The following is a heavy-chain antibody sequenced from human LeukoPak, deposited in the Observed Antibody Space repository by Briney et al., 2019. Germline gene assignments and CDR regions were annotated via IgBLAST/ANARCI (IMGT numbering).Heavy chain of an antibody. Sequence: GGSLRLSCAASGFAFSSYWMHWVRQAPGKGLVWVSRINTDGSSTSYADSVKGRFTISRDNAKNTLHLQMNSLRAEDTAVYYCARAPWAVGAFDIWGQGTMVTVSS. D-gene: IGHD1-26*01. CDR2: INTDGSST. V-gene: IGHV3-74*01. CDR3: ARAPWAVGAFDI. CDR1: GFAFSSYW. J-gene: IGHJ3*02.